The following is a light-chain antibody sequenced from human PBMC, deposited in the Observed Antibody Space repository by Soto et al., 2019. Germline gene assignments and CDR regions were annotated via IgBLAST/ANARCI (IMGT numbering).Light chain of an antibody. J-gene: IGKJ2*01. CDR1: QTVERW. CDR2: DVS. V-gene: IGKV1-5*01. Sequence: DIQMTQSPSTLSASVGDRVIITCRASQTVERWMAWYQQKPGKAPKLLISDVSTLERGVPSRFSGSGSATEFTLTISGLQPDDFATYYCQQYKDCVYTFGQGTKVDIK. CDR3: QQYKDCVYT.